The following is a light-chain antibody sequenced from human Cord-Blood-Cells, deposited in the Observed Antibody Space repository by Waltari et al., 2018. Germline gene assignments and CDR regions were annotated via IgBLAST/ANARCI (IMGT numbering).Light chain of an antibody. CDR1: QSLSTY. J-gene: IGKJ1*01. V-gene: IGKV1-39*01. CDR2: AAS. Sequence: LQLTQSPSPLSASLGESVTITCRASQSLSTYLNWYQQKPGKAPKLLIYAASSLQSGVPARFSGSGSGTDFTLTISSLQPEDFATYYCQQSYSTPRTFGQGTKVEIK. CDR3: QQSYSTPRT.